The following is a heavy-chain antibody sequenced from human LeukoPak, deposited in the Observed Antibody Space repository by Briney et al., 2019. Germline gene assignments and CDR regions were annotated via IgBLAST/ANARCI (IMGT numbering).Heavy chain of an antibody. CDR3: AREVAAAGTGFDY. CDR2: IYYSGST. CDR1: GGSISSYY. D-gene: IGHD6-13*01. Sequence: PSETLSLTCTVSGGSISSYYWNWIRQPPGKGLEWIGYIYYSGSTNYNPSLKSRVTISVDTSKNQFSLKLSSVTAADTAVYYCAREVAAAGTGFDYWGQGTLVTVSS. V-gene: IGHV4-59*01. J-gene: IGHJ4*02.